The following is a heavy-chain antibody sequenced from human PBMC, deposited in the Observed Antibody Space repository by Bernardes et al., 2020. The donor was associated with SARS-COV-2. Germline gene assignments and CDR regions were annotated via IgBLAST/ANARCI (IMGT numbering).Heavy chain of an antibody. J-gene: IGHJ6*03. CDR2: IYTSGST. V-gene: IGHV4-4*07. CDR3: TRVVSTYYYYYMDV. CDR1: GGSITSYS. Sequence: SETLSLTCTVSGGSITSYSWSWIRQPAGKGLEWIGRIYTSGSTNSNPYLTSRVTMSVDTSKNQCSLTLSSVTAAATAVYYCTRVVSTYYYYYMDVWRKGTTLTVSS.